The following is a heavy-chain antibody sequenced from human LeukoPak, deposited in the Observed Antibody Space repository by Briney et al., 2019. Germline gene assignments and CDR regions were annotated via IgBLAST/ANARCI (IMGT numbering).Heavy chain of an antibody. CDR2: ISGSGGST. D-gene: IGHD2-2*01. V-gene: IGHV3-23*01. Sequence: GGSLRLSCAASGFTFSSYAMSWVRQAPGKGLEWVSAISGSGGSTYYADSVKGRFTISRDNSKNTLYLQMNSLRAEDTAVYYCASSTSRAGGPGGHSFDYWGQGTLVTVSS. CDR3: ASSTSRAGGPGGHSFDY. CDR1: GFTFSSYA. J-gene: IGHJ4*02.